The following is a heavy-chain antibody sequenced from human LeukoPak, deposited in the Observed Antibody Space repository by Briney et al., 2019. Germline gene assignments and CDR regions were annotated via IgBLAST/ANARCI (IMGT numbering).Heavy chain of an antibody. D-gene: IGHD2-21*02. V-gene: IGHV1-2*02. Sequence: ASVTVSFTASGFTFTDYYIRWVRQAPGQGLEWMGYINPHRGGTSSPQKFQGRVAMTTDTSISSAYMELSSLISDDTAMYYCVREGNELLSKDFDYWGQGTLVTVSS. CDR3: VREGNELLSKDFDY. CDR2: INPHRGGT. J-gene: IGHJ4*02. CDR1: GFTFTDYY.